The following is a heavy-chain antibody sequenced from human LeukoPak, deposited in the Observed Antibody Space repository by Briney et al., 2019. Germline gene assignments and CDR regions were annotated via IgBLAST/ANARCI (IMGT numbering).Heavy chain of an antibody. Sequence: GGSLRLSCVASGFNFNNNWMAWVRQAPGKGPELVAHINHDGRHTGYVDSVKGRFTISRDNAKSSLYLQLNSLRAEDTAMYYCAKYLRRAFDCWGQGSLITVSS. CDR3: AKYLRRAFDC. J-gene: IGHJ4*02. D-gene: IGHD2/OR15-2a*01. CDR2: INHDGRHT. CDR1: GFNFNNNW. V-gene: IGHV3-7*01.